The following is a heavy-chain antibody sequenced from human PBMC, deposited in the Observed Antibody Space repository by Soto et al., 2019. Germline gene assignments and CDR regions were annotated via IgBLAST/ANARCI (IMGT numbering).Heavy chain of an antibody. CDR3: AKDAEPIAVAGNFDY. Sequence: PGGSLRLSCAASGFTFDDYAMHWVRQAPGKGLEWVSGISWNSGSIGYADSVKGRFTISRDNAKNSLYLQMNSLRAEDTALYYCAKDAEPIAVAGNFDYSGQGTLVTVSS. CDR2: ISWNSGSI. D-gene: IGHD6-19*01. J-gene: IGHJ4*02. V-gene: IGHV3-9*01. CDR1: GFTFDDYA.